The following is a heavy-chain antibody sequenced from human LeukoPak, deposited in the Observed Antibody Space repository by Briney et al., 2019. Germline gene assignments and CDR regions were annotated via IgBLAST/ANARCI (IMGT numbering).Heavy chain of an antibody. CDR2: INPNSGGT. CDR3: ARDYSSGWFPDY. V-gene: IGHV1-2*02. J-gene: IGHJ4*02. CDR1: GNTFTGYY. Sequence: GASVKVSCKASGNTFTGYYMHWVRQAPGQGLEWMGWINPNSGGTNYAQKFQGRVTMTRDTSISTAYMELSRLRSDDTAVYYCARDYSSGWFPDYWGQGTLVTVSS. D-gene: IGHD6-19*01.